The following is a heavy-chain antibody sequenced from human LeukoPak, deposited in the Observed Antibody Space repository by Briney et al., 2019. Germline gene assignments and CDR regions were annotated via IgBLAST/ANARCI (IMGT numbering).Heavy chain of an antibody. V-gene: IGHV4-34*01. CDR1: GGSFSGYY. CDR3: ARGVRYYYDSSGYYLKYYYYYMDV. D-gene: IGHD3-22*01. J-gene: IGHJ6*03. CDR2: INHSGST. Sequence: SETLSLTCAVYGGSFSGYYWSWIRQPPGKGLEWIGEINHSGSTNYNPSLKSRVTISVDTSKNQFSLKLSSVTAADTAVYYCARGVRYYYDSSGYYLKYYYYYMDVWGKGTTVTVSS.